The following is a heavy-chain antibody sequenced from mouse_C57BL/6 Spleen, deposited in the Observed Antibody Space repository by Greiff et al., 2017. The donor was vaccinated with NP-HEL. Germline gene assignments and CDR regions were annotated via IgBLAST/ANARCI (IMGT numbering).Heavy chain of an antibody. CDR1: GFTFSSYG. CDR3: ARPNGSTRHWYFDV. CDR2: ISSGGSYT. Sequence: EVKVVESGGDLVKPGGSLKLSCAASGFTFSSYGMSWVRQTPDKRLEWVATISSGGSYTYYPDSVKGRFTISRDNAKNTLYLQMSSLKSEDTAMYYCARPNGSTRHWYFDVWGTGTTVTVSS. V-gene: IGHV5-6*01. D-gene: IGHD1-1*01. J-gene: IGHJ1*03.